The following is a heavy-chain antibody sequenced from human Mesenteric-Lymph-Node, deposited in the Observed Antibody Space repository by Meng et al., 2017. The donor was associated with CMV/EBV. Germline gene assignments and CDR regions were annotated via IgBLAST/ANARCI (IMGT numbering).Heavy chain of an antibody. J-gene: IGHJ4*02. V-gene: IGHV3-53*01. CDR1: GFTVSRNY. CDR3: ARGGVLITAYYYDYYFDY. CDR2: IYTGGST. Sequence: GESLKISCAASGFTVSRNYMSWVRQAPGKGLEWVSVIYTGGSTNYADSVKGRFTISRDNSKNTLDLQMNSLRAEDTAVYYCARGGVLITAYYYDYYFDYWGQGTLVTVSS. D-gene: IGHD3-22*01.